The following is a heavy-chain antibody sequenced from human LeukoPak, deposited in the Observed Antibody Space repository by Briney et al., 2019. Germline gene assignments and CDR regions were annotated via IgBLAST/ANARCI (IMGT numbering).Heavy chain of an antibody. CDR3: ARDIGYDSSGYYALEFDY. Sequence: GGSLRLSCAASGFTFSSYSMNWVRQAPGKGLEWVSSISSSSSYIYYADSVKGRFTISRDNAKNSLYLQMNSLRAEDTAVYYCARDIGYDSSGYYALEFDYWGQGTLVTVSS. CDR1: GFTFSSYS. J-gene: IGHJ4*02. V-gene: IGHV3-21*01. CDR2: ISSSSSYI. D-gene: IGHD3-22*01.